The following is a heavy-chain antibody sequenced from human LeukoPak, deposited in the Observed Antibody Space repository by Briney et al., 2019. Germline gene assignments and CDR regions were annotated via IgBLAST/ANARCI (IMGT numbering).Heavy chain of an antibody. Sequence: SVKVSCKASGGTFSSYAISWARQAPGQGLEWMGGIIPIFGTANYAQKFQGRVTITTDESTSTAYMELSSLRSEDTAVYYCARGEVATMTYYYYYMDVWGKGTTVTVSS. CDR1: GGTFSSYA. V-gene: IGHV1-69*05. CDR3: ARGEVATMTYYYYYMDV. CDR2: IIPIFGTA. D-gene: IGHD5-12*01. J-gene: IGHJ6*03.